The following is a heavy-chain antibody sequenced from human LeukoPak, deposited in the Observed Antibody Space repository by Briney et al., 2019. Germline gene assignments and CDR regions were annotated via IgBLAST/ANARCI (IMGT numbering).Heavy chain of an antibody. CDR3: ASFQTRWLQYGSAFDI. J-gene: IGHJ3*02. CDR1: GYTLSNYD. Sequence: ASVKVSCKASGYTLSNYDISWVRQAPGQGLEWMGWISVYNGNTNYAQKFQGRVTMTTDTSTSTAYMELRSLRSDDTAMYYCASFQTRWLQYGSAFDIWGQGTMVTVSS. V-gene: IGHV1-18*01. CDR2: ISVYNGNT. D-gene: IGHD5-24*01.